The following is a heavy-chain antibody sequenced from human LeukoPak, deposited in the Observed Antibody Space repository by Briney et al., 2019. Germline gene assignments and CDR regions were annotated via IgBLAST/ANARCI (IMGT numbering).Heavy chain of an antibody. CDR3: ARDDPNYDYVWGSYPQN. CDR1: GGTFSSYA. Sequence: SVKVSCKASGGTFSSYAISWVRQAPGQGHEWMGGIIPIFGTASYAQKFQGRVTITADESTSTAYVELSSLRSEDTAVYYCARDDPNYDYVWGSYPQNWGQGTLVTVSS. D-gene: IGHD3-16*02. J-gene: IGHJ4*02. CDR2: IIPIFGTA. V-gene: IGHV1-69*13.